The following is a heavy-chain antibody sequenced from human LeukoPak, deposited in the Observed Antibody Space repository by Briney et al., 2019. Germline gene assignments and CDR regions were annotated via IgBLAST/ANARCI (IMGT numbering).Heavy chain of an antibody. CDR2: INPNSGGT. CDR1: GYTFTGYY. J-gene: IGHJ5*02. CDR3: AKVVGYSGYDFYDWFDP. V-gene: IGHV1-2*02. Sequence: VASVKVSCKASGYTFTGYYMHWVRQAPGQGLEWMGWINPNSGGTNYAQKFQGRVTMTRDTSISTAYMELSRLRSDDTAVYYCAKVVGYSGYDFYDWFDPWGQGTLVTVSS. D-gene: IGHD5-12*01.